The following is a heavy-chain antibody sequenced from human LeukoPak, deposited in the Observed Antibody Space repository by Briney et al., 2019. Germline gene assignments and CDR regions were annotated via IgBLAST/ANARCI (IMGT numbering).Heavy chain of an antibody. CDR1: GFAFSTYA. V-gene: IGHV3-23*01. J-gene: IGHJ4*02. CDR3: AKAGCTNIVCYLNS. D-gene: IGHD2-8*01. Sequence: GGSLRLSCAASGFAFSTYAMSWVRQAPGKGLEWVSVIIGSGGSTYYADSVKGRFTISRYNCKNTLYSQRNSLRAEDPAIYYCAKAGCTNIVCYLNSWGQGTLVTVSS. CDR2: IIGSGGST.